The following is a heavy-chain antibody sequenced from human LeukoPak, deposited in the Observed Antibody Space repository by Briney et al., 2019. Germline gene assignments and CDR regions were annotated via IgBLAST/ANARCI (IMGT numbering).Heavy chain of an antibody. Sequence: PGTSLRLSCAASGFTFSSYGMHWVRQAPGKGLEWVAVIWYDGSDKYYADSVKGRFTISRDNSKNTLYLQMNSLRAEDTAVYYCAKEEEVTAIAYWGQGTLVTVSS. J-gene: IGHJ4*02. D-gene: IGHD2-21*02. CDR2: IWYDGSDK. V-gene: IGHV3-33*06. CDR1: GFTFSSYG. CDR3: AKEEEVTAIAY.